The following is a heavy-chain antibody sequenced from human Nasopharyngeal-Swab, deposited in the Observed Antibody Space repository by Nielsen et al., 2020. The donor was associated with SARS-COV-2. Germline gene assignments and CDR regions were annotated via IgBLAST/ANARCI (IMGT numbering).Heavy chain of an antibody. CDR3: AHYASAAY. D-gene: IGHD2-2*01. Sequence: GESLKISCADSGFNFNTSWMTWVRQVPGEGLEWVANINPDGSEMQYVDSVKGRFTISRDNAENSLYLHMNSLRGDDTAVYYCAHYASAAYWGQGTLVTVSS. CDR1: GFNFNTSW. V-gene: IGHV3-7*03. CDR2: INPDGSEM. J-gene: IGHJ4*02.